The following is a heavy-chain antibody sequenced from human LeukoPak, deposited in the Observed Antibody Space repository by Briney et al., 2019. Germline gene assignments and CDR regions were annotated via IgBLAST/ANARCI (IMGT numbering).Heavy chain of an antibody. Sequence: PSETLSLTCAVYGGSFSGYYWSWIRQPPGKGLEWIGEINHSGSTNYNPSLKSRVTISVDTSKNQFSLKLSSVTAADTAVCYCARVKVVTMVRGKSNWFDPWGQGTLVTVSS. V-gene: IGHV4-34*01. CDR2: INHSGST. CDR3: ARVKVVTMVRGKSNWFDP. CDR1: GGSFSGYY. D-gene: IGHD3-10*01. J-gene: IGHJ5*02.